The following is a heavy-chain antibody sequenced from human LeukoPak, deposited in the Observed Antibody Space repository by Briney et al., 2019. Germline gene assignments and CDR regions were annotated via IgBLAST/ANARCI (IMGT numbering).Heavy chain of an antibody. Sequence: GESLKVSCKGSGYSFTSYWIGWVRQMPGKGLEGMGIIYPSDSDTIYDPSFQGQVTISADKSISTAYLQWSSLKASDTAMYYCARRGYCSSTSCYNLDYWGQGTLVTVSS. V-gene: IGHV5-51*01. J-gene: IGHJ4*02. CDR2: IYPSDSDT. CDR3: ARRGYCSSTSCYNLDY. D-gene: IGHD2-2*02. CDR1: GYSFTSYW.